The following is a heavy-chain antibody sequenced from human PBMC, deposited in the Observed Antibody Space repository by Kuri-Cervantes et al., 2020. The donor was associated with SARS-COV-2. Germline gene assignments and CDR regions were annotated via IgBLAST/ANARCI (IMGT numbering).Heavy chain of an antibody. CDR3: ARLSNYYYYYMDV. J-gene: IGHJ6*03. CDR1: GYTFTNYV. Sequence: ASVKVSCKASGYTFTNYVITWVRQAPGQGLEWMGWISPYNGNTNYAQKVQGRVTMTTDTSTSTAYMELRSLRSDDTAVYYCARLSNYYYYYMDVWGKGTTVTVSS. V-gene: IGHV1-18*01. CDR2: ISPYNGNT. D-gene: IGHD3-22*01.